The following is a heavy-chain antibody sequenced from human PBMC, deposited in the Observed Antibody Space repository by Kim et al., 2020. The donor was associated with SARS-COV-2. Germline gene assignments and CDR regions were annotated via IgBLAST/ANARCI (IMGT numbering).Heavy chain of an antibody. CDR2: IVVGSGNT. CDR1: GFTFTSSA. CDR3: AADRLTDYGSGSSPDY. J-gene: IGHJ4*02. Sequence: SVKVSCKASGFTFTSSAVQWVRQARGQRLEWIGWIVVGSGNTNYAQKFQERVTITRDMSTSTAYMELSSLRSEDTAVYYCAADRLTDYGSGSSPDYWGQGTLVTVSS. V-gene: IGHV1-58*01. D-gene: IGHD3-10*01.